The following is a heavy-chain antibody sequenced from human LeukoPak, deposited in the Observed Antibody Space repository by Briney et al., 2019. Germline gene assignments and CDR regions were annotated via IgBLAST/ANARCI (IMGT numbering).Heavy chain of an antibody. D-gene: IGHD2-21*02. V-gene: IGHV4-39*01. CDR2: IYYEGST. Sequence: ETPSLTCTVSGGSNWSSIAYGGWIRQPPGKGLEWIGTIYYEGSTYYNPSLKSRVTISVDTSKKQFSLELSSVTAADTAVYYCARHEAAYCGGDLYLGAFEILGQ. J-gene: IGHJ3*02. CDR1: GGSNWSSIAY. CDR3: ARHEAAYCGGDLYLGAFEI.